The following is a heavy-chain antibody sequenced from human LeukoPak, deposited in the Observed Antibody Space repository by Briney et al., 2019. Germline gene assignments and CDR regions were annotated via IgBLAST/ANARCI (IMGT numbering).Heavy chain of an antibody. CDR1: GRTFSSYT. D-gene: IGHD6-6*01. CDR3: ARWEYSSSSYRFDP. J-gene: IGHJ5*02. V-gene: IGHV1-69*02. CDR2: IIPILGIA. Sequence: SVKVSCKASGRTFSSYTISWVRQAPGQGLEWMGRIIPILGIANYAQKFQGRVTITADKSTSTAYMELSSLRSEDTAVYYCARWEYSSSSYRFDPWGQGTLVTVSS.